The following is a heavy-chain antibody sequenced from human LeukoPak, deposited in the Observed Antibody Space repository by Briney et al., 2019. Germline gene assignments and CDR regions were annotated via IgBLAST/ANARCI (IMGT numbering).Heavy chain of an antibody. CDR3: ARGRYDFWSGEWYYYMDV. CDR1: GGTFSSYA. D-gene: IGHD3-3*01. V-gene: IGHV1-8*02. CDR2: MNPNNGNT. J-gene: IGHJ6*03. Sequence: ASVKVSCKASGGTFSSYAISWVRQAPGQGLEWMGWMNPNNGNTGYAQKFQGRVTITRNTSTSTAYMELSSLRSDDTAVYYCARGRYDFWSGEWYYYMDVWGKGTTVTVSS.